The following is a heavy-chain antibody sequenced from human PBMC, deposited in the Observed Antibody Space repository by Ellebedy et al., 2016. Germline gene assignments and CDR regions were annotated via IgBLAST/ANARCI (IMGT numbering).Heavy chain of an antibody. J-gene: IGHJ3*02. CDR3: AREGGYYYDSSDQGLAFDI. V-gene: IGHV4-39*07. CDR2: IYYGGST. D-gene: IGHD3-22*01. Sequence: SETLSLXCAVSGGSISSSSYYWGWIRQPPGKGLEWIGIIYYGGSTYYNPSLKSRVTISIDTSENQFSLKLSSVTAADTAVYYCAREGGYYYDSSDQGLAFDIWGQGTMVTVSS. CDR1: GGSISSSSYY.